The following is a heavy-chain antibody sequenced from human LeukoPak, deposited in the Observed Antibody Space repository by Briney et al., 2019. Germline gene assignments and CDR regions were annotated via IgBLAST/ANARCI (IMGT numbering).Heavy chain of an antibody. CDR1: GFTFGDSA. CDR2: IRSKGYGGTI. Sequence: PGGSLRLSCTTSGFTFGDSAMTWVRQGPGKGLEWVGFIRSKGYGGTIEYAASVKGRFIISRDDSKSIAYLQMNSLKTEDTAVYYCARIRSGNDLDYWGQGTLVTVSP. V-gene: IGHV3-49*04. CDR3: ARIRSGNDLDY. J-gene: IGHJ4*02. D-gene: IGHD3-10*01.